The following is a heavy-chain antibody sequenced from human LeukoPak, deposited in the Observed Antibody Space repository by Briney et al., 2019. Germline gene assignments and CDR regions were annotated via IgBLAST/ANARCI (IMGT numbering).Heavy chain of an antibody. CDR1: GFTVSSNY. CDR2: IYSGGST. D-gene: IGHD1-26*01. Sequence: GGSLRLSCAASGFTVSSNYMSWVRQAPGKGLEWVSVIYSGGSTYYADSVKGRFTISRDNSKNTLYLQMNSLRAEDTAVYYCAKDRRIVGATPFDYWGQGTLVTVSS. CDR3: AKDRRIVGATPFDY. J-gene: IGHJ4*02. V-gene: IGHV3-53*01.